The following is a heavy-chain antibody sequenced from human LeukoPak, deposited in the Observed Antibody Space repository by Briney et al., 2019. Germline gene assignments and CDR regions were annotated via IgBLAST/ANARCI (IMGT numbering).Heavy chain of an antibody. CDR1: GFTFSTYW. J-gene: IGHJ4*01. CDR2: INQDGSDK. V-gene: IGHV3-7*01. CDR3: ASRIVGTPDYFDY. D-gene: IGHD1-26*01. Sequence: GGSLRLSCAASGFTFSTYWMSWVRQAPGQGLEWVANINQDGSDKYYVDSVKGRFTISRDNAKNSLYLQMNSLRVEDTAEYYCASRIVGTPDYFDYWGHGTLVTVSS.